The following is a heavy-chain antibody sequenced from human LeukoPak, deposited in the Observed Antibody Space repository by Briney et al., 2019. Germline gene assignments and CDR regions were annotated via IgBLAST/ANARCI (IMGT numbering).Heavy chain of an antibody. Sequence: GGSLRLSCAASGFTFSSYAMSWVRQAPGKGLEWVSAISGSGGSAYYADSVKGRFTISRDNSKNTLYLQMNSLRAEDTAVYYCAKDPMIVVAENYWGQGTLVTVSS. V-gene: IGHV3-23*01. CDR3: AKDPMIVVAENY. D-gene: IGHD3-22*01. CDR1: GFTFSSYA. CDR2: ISGSGGSA. J-gene: IGHJ4*02.